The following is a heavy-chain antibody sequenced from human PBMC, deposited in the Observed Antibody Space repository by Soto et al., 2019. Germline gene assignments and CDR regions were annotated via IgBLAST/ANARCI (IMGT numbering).Heavy chain of an antibody. Sequence: GGSLRLSCAASGSTFSVYWIYWVRQAPGKGLEWVSHINSDGSTTNYADSVKGRFTVSRDNAKNTLYLQMNSLRAEYTAVYYCARDRGQPDAFNLWGQGTMVTVSS. J-gene: IGHJ3*01. V-gene: IGHV3-74*01. CDR2: INSDGSTT. D-gene: IGHD1-1*01. CDR3: ARDRGQPDAFNL. CDR1: GSTFSVYW.